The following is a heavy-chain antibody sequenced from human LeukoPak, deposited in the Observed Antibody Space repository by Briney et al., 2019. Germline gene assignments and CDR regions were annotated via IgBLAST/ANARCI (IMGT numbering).Heavy chain of an antibody. CDR1: GGSISSSSYY. D-gene: IGHD2/OR15-2a*01. V-gene: IGHV4-39*07. CDR2: IYYSGST. J-gene: IGHJ4*02. Sequence: SETLSLTCSVSGGSISSSSYYWGWIRQPPGKGLEWIGNIYYSGSTYYNPSLKRRVTISADTSKNQFSLKVSSVTAADTAVYYCARSETFYYFDYWGQGTLVTVSS. CDR3: ARSETFYYFDY.